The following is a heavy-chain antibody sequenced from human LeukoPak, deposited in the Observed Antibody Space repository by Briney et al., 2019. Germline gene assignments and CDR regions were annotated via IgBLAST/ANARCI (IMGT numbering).Heavy chain of an antibody. J-gene: IGHJ4*02. CDR3: AKDRSTTWSSDY. CDR1: GFTFSFSG. V-gene: IGHV3-30*18. CDR2: ISDDGSRK. Sequence: PGRSLRLSCAASGFTFSFSGMYWVRQAPGKGLEWLAFISDDGSRKYFADSVKGRFTISRDNSKNTLFLQMNSLRTEDTAVYYCAKDRSTTWSSDYWGQGTLVTVSS. D-gene: IGHD6-13*01.